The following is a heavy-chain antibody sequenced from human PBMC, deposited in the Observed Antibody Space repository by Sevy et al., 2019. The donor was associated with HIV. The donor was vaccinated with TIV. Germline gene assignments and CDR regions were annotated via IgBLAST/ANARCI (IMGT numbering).Heavy chain of an antibody. CDR2: IQYDGSNK. CDR1: GFSYSSYG. Sequence: GGSLRLSCAASGFSYSSYGMHWVRQAPGKGRGWVAYIQYDGSNKDYADSLKGRFTISRDNSKNTLDLQMNGVRVEDTAVYYCVKEGGGEGGDHWGQGTLVTVSS. V-gene: IGHV3-30*02. J-gene: IGHJ4*02. CDR3: VKEGGGEGGDH. D-gene: IGHD2-21*01.